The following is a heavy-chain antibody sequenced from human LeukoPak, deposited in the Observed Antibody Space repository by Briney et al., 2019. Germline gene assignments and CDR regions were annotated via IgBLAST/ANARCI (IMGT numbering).Heavy chain of an antibody. CDR1: GFTFSSYG. J-gene: IGHJ5*02. CDR2: IWYDGSNK. V-gene: IGHV3-33*06. D-gene: IGHD6-13*01. CDR3: AKDHSSSPSWFDP. Sequence: GGSLRLSCAASGFTFSSYGMHWVRQAPGKGLEWVAVIWYDGSNKCYADSVKGRFTISRDNSKNTLYLQMNSLRAEDTAVYYCAKDHSSSPSWFDPWGQGTLVTVSS.